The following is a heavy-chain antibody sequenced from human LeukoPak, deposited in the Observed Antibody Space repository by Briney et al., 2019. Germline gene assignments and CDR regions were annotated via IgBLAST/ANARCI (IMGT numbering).Heavy chain of an antibody. CDR3: ARDPRGYNWNDVGYSDY. CDR2: ISSSSSYI. CDR1: GFTFSSYS. Sequence: GGSLRLSCAASGFTFSSYSMNWVRQAPGKGLEWVSSISSSSSYIYYADSVKGRFTISRDNAKNSLYLQMNSLRAEDTAVYYCARDPRGYNWNDVGYSDYWGQGTLVTVSS. J-gene: IGHJ4*02. V-gene: IGHV3-21*01. D-gene: IGHD1-1*01.